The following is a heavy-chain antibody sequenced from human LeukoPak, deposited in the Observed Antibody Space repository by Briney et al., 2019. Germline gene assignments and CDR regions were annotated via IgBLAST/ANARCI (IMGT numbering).Heavy chain of an antibody. CDR3: ARDQYTSSPGGFDY. Sequence: ASVKVSCKASGYTFTSYAMHWVRQAPGQRLEWMGWINAGNGNTKYSQEFQGRVTITRDTSASTAYMELSSLRAEDTAVYYCARDQYTSSPGGFDYWGQGTLVTVSS. CDR1: GYTFTSYA. D-gene: IGHD6-6*01. J-gene: IGHJ4*02. V-gene: IGHV1-3*03. CDR2: INAGNGNT.